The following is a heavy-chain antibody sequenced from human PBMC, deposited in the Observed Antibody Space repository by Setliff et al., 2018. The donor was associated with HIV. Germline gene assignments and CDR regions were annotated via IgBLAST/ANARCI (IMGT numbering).Heavy chain of an antibody. CDR2: ISGSGTTI. Sequence: GGSLRLSCAASGFTFSHYYMSWIRQAPGKGLQWVSDISGSGTTIYYADSVKGRFTISRDNAKNSLYLQMNSLRAADTAVYYCVKDRTYMAFDIWGQGTMVTVSS. D-gene: IGHD1-20*01. V-gene: IGHV3-11*01. J-gene: IGHJ3*02. CDR3: VKDRTYMAFDI. CDR1: GFTFSHYY.